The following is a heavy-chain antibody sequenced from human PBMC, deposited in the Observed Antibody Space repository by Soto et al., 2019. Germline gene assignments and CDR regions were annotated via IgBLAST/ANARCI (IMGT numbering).Heavy chain of an antibody. CDR3: TSRGAEMSTTPFDY. CDR2: IRSKANSYAK. CDR1: GFTFSGSA. V-gene: IGHV3-73*02. D-gene: IGHD1-1*01. J-gene: IGHJ4*02. Sequence: EVQLVESGGGLVQPGGSLKLSCAASGFTFSGSAMHWVRQASGKGLEWVGRIRSKANSYAKAYAASVKGRFTISRDDSKNTAYLQMNSLKTEDTAVYYCTSRGAEMSTTPFDYWGQGTLVTVSS.